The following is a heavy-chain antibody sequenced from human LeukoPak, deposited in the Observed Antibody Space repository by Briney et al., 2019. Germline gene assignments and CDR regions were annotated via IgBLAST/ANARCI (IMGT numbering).Heavy chain of an antibody. CDR2: IYSDGSRT. Sequence: GGSLRLSCAASGFTFSSFAMHWVHQAPGKGLEYLSAIYSDGSRTYYADSVKGRFTISRDNSKNTLYFEMSSLRVEDTAVYYCVKSPGSGWPVWGQGTLVTVSS. V-gene: IGHV3-64D*06. CDR3: VKSPGSGWPV. CDR1: GFTFSSFA. D-gene: IGHD6-19*01. J-gene: IGHJ4*02.